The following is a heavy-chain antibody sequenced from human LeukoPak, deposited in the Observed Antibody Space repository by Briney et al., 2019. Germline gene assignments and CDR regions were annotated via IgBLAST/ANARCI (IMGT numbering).Heavy chain of an antibody. CDR2: ISGSGGST. J-gene: IGHJ4*02. D-gene: IGHD6-6*01. CDR3: AKDLSSSPADWSRRPFDY. Sequence: GGSLRLSCAASGFTFSSYAMTWVRQAPGKGLEWVSAISGSGGSTYYADSVKGRFTISRDNSKNTLFLQMNSLRAEDTAVYYCAKDLSSSPADWSRRPFDYWGQGTLVTVSS. V-gene: IGHV3-23*01. CDR1: GFTFSSYA.